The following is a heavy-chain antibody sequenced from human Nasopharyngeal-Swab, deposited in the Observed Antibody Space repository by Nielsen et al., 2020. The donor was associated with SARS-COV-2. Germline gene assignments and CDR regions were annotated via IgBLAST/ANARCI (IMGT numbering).Heavy chain of an antibody. CDR3: ARDAPAHYGAFY. J-gene: IGHJ4*02. V-gene: IGHV3-30*03. D-gene: IGHD4-17*01. CDR2: IAHDASNE. CDR1: GFTFSSFG. Sequence: SLKISCAASGFTFSSFGMHLVRQAPGKGLEWVAFIAHDASNEYYGDSVKGRFSISRDSSKNTLYLQMDSLRGEDTAVYYCARDAPAHYGAFYWGRGTLVTVSS.